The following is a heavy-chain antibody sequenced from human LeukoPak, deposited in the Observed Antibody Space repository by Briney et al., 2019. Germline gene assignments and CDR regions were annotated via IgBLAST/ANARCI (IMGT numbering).Heavy chain of an antibody. CDR1: GFTFSTYG. J-gene: IGHJ4*02. V-gene: IGHV3-48*01. CDR3: ARAEGIDY. CDR2: ISTSPSTI. Sequence: QPGGSLRLPCAASGFTFSTYGMNWVRQAPGKGLEWVSYISTSPSTIYYADSVKGRFTISRDNAKKSMYLQMNSLRAEDTAVYYCARAEGIDYWGQGTLVTVSS.